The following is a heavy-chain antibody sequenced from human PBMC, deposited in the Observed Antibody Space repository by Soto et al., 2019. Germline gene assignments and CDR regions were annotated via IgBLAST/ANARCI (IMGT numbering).Heavy chain of an antibody. CDR1: GFSFGDFY. V-gene: IGHV3-11*01. CDR3: ARETPYDIVPGYSKMYMDS. Sequence: VQLMEAGGGLVRPGGSLRLSCAASGFSFGDFYMNWVRLAPGRGLEWVSFISSSSITTYYADSVRGHFTTSRDNAQKTLYLHMNNLRADDTAVYFCARETPYDIVPGYSKMYMDSWGPGTQVTV. J-gene: IGHJ4*02. D-gene: IGHD3-9*01. CDR2: ISSSSITT.